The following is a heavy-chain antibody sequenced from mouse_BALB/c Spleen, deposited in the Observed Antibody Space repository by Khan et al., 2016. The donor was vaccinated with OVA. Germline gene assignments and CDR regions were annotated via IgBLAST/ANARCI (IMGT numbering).Heavy chain of an antibody. J-gene: IGHJ2*01. Sequence: EVELVESGGGLVQPGGSRKLSCAASEFTFGTYGMHWVRQAPEKGLGWVAYISGDSSTVYYADTVKGRFTISRDNPKNTLFLQMTSLMSEDTARYYCATSYFYGYYFDYWGPGTTLTVSS. CDR2: ISGDSSTV. CDR3: ATSYFYGYYFDY. CDR1: EFTFGTYG. V-gene: IGHV5-17*02. D-gene: IGHD1-1*01.